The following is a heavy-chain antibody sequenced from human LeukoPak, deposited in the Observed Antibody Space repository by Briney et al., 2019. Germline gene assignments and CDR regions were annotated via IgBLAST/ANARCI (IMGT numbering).Heavy chain of an antibody. CDR1: GFTFDDYA. CDR3: AKATYSGYDFDYWDY. J-gene: IGHJ4*02. CDR2: ISWNSGSI. Sequence: QSGGSLRLSCAASGFTFDDYAMRWVRQAPGKGLELVSGISWNSGSIGYADSVKGRFTISRDNAKNSLYLQMNSLRAEDTALYYCAKATYSGYDFDYWDYWGQGTLVTVSS. V-gene: IGHV3-9*01. D-gene: IGHD5-12*01.